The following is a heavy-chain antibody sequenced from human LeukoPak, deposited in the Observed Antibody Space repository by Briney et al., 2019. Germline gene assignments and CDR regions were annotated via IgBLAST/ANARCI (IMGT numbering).Heavy chain of an antibody. CDR2: INHSGST. V-gene: IGHV4-34*01. Sequence: PSETLSLTCAVYGGSFSGYYWSWIRQPPGKGLEWIGEINHSGSTNYNPSLKSRVTISVDTSKNQFSLKLSSVTAADTAVYYCARGPRWLRPPDYWGQGTLVTVSS. J-gene: IGHJ4*02. CDR3: ARGPRWLRPPDY. CDR1: GGSFSGYY. D-gene: IGHD5-12*01.